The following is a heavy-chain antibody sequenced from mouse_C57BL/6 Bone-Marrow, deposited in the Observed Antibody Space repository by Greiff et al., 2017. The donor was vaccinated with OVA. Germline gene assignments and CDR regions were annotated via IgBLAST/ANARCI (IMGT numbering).Heavy chain of an antibody. D-gene: IGHD3-2*02. V-gene: IGHV2-2*01. CDR3: DRESSGYFDY. Sequence: QVQLQQSGPGLVQPSQSLSITCTVSGFSLTSYGVHWVRQSPGKGLEWLGVIWSGGSTDYNAACITRLSISKDNSKSQVFFKMNSLQADDTAIYYCDRESSGYFDYWGQGTTLTVSS. CDR2: IWSGGST. CDR1: GFSLTSYG. J-gene: IGHJ2*01.